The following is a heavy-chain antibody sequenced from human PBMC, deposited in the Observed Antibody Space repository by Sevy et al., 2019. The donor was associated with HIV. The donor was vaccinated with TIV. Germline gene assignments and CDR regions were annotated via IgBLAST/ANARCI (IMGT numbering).Heavy chain of an antibody. Sequence: GGSLRLSCAASGFTFSSYEMNWVRQAPGKGLEWVSYISSSGSTIYYADSVKGQFTISRDNAKNSLYLQMNSLRAEDTAVYYCARQFMTWDAFDIWGQGTMVTVSS. D-gene: IGHD3-16*01. J-gene: IGHJ3*02. V-gene: IGHV3-48*03. CDR2: ISSSGSTI. CDR3: ARQFMTWDAFDI. CDR1: GFTFSSYE.